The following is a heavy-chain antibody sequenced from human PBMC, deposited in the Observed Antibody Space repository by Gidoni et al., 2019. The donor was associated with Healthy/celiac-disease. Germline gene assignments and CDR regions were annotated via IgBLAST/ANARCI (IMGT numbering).Heavy chain of an antibody. V-gene: IGHV3-30*18. Sequence: GKGLEWVAVISYDGSNKYYADSVKGRFTISRDNSKNTLYLQMNSLRAEDTAVYYCAKGGPRSWSFDYWGQGTLVTVSS. J-gene: IGHJ4*02. CDR2: ISYDGSNK. CDR3: AKGGPRSWSFDY. D-gene: IGHD6-13*01.